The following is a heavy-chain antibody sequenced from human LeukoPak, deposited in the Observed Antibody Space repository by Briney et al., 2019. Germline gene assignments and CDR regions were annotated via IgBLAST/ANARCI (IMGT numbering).Heavy chain of an antibody. CDR3: ARDRDGYNYGWFDP. V-gene: IGHV1-8*03. D-gene: IGHD5-24*01. CDR1: GYTFTSYD. J-gene: IGHJ5*02. Sequence: ASVKVSCKASGYTFTSYDINWVRQATGQGLEWMGWMNPNSGNTGYAQKFQGRVTITRNTSISTAYMELSRLRSDDTAVYYCARDRDGYNYGWFDPWGQGTLVTVSS. CDR2: MNPNSGNT.